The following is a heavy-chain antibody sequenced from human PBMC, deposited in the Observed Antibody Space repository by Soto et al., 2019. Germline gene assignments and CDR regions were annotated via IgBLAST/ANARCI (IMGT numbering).Heavy chain of an antibody. CDR2: ISCYNGNT. J-gene: IGHJ4*02. D-gene: IGHD1-26*01. Sequence: SVKVACKGSVYGFTAYVITCVRQAPGQGLEWMGWISCYNGNTNYAQKFQGRVTMTTETSPSTAYMELRSLRSDDTVVYYCGRVVGGATYLDYSGLGTLVTLPS. CDR1: VYGFTAYV. V-gene: IGHV1-18*04. CDR3: GRVVGGATYLDY.